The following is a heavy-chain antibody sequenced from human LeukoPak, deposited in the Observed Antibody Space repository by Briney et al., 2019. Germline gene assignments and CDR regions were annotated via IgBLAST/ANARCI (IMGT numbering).Heavy chain of an antibody. Sequence: SETLSLTCTVSGGSISSYYWSWIRQPPGKGLEWIGYIYYSGSTNYNPSLKSRVTISVDTSKNQFSLKLSSVTAADTAVYYCARYPLSDYSPSYYFDYWGQGTLVTVSS. CDR1: GGSISSYY. D-gene: IGHD4-17*01. J-gene: IGHJ4*02. CDR3: ARYPLSDYSPSYYFDY. CDR2: IYYSGST. V-gene: IGHV4-59*08.